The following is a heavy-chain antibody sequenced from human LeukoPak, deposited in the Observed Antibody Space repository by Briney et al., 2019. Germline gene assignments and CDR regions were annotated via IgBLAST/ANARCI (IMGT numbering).Heavy chain of an antibody. Sequence: SPLTTIGHMTHYADSVKARFTISRDNSKNTLHIQIDRLRGGDTAIYYCAKHNGDHRYLDYWGQGTLVTVSS. V-gene: IGHV3-23*01. CDR3: AKHNGDHRYLDY. J-gene: IGHJ4*02. CDR2: LTTIGHMT. D-gene: IGHD4-17*01.